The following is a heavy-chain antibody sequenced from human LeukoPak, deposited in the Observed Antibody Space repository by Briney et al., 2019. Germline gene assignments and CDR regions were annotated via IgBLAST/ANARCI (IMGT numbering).Heavy chain of an antibody. J-gene: IGHJ3*02. Sequence: GGTLRLSCAASGFTFSSYGMSWVRQAPGKGLEWVSVIYSGGSTYYADSVKGRFTISRDNSKNTLYLQMNSLRAEDTAVYYCASPSGSSTSSGAFDIWGQGTMVTVSS. CDR2: IYSGGST. CDR1: GFTFSSYG. V-gene: IGHV3-66*01. CDR3: ASPSGSSTSSGAFDI. D-gene: IGHD2-2*01.